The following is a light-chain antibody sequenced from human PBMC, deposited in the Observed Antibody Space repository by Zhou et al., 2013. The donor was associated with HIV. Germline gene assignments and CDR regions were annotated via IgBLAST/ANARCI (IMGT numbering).Light chain of an antibody. Sequence: DIQMTQSPSSVSASVGDRVTITCRASQGITTYLVWYQQKPGKAPNLLIYAASTLQSGVPSRFSGGGSGTEFTLTISSLQPDDFATYYCQQYNSYLWTFGQGTKVEIK. J-gene: IGKJ1*01. CDR1: QGITTY. CDR2: AAS. CDR3: QQYNSYLWT. V-gene: IGKV1-9*01.